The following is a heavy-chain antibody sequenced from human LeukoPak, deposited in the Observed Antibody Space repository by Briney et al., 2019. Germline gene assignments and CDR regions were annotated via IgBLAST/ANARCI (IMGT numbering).Heavy chain of an antibody. Sequence: SVKVSCKASGLTFTSSAMQWVRQARGQRLEWIGWIVVGSGNTNYAQKFQERVTITRDMSTSTAYMELSSLRSEDTAVYYCAAARMVFEDAFDIWGQGTMVTVSS. CDR1: GLTFTSSA. V-gene: IGHV1-58*02. J-gene: IGHJ3*02. CDR2: IVVGSGNT. CDR3: AAARMVFEDAFDI. D-gene: IGHD3-10*01.